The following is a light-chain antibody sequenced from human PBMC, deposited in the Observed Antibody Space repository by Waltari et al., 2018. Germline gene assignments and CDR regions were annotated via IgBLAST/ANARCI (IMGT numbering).Light chain of an antibody. CDR3: QSSDSTDVV. V-gene: IGLV6-57*03. CDR1: SGGIANNY. Sequence: NFILTQPPSVSASPGETVTISCTRSSGGIANNYVQWYQQRPVSVPMTVIFEDDQRPSGVPDRFSGSLDSSSDSASLTISDLRTEDEADYYCQSSDSTDVVFGGGTKLTVL. J-gene: IGLJ2*01. CDR2: EDD.